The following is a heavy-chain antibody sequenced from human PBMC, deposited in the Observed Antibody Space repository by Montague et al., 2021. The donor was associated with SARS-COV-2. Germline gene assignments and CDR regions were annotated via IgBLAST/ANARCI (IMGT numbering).Heavy chain of an antibody. Sequence: SETLSLTCAISGGSFSNYYWSWIRQPPGKGLEWIGEVNQSGTTIYNPSVKSGVNISEDTSKNQFYLRLNSVTAADTAVYYCAGGRRPVVVPGAGPAWRAFDIWGQGTMVTVSS. J-gene: IGHJ3*02. CDR3: AGGRRPVVVPGAGPAWRAFDI. CDR1: GGSFSNYY. V-gene: IGHV4-34*01. CDR2: VNQSGTT. D-gene: IGHD2-2*01.